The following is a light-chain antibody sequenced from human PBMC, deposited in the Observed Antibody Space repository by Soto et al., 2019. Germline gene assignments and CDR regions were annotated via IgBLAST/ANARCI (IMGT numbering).Light chain of an antibody. CDR2: LEGSGSY. CDR1: SGHSSYI. Sequence: QPVLTQSSSASASLGSSVKLTCTLSSGHSSYIIAWHQQQPGKAPRYLMKLEGSGSYNKGSGVPDRFSGSSSGADRYLTISTLQSEDEADYYCETWDSNTHIFGGGTKVTVL. V-gene: IGLV4-60*03. J-gene: IGLJ2*01. CDR3: ETWDSNTHI.